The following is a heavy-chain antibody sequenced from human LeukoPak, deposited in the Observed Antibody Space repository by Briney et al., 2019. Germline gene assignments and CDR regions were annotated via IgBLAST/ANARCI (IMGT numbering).Heavy chain of an antibody. V-gene: IGHV4-31*02. Sequence: LRLSCAASGFTVSGNHMSWVRQAPGKGLEWIGYIYYSGSTYYNPSLKSRVTISVDTSKNQFSLKLSSVTAADTAVYYCARTPSNDYYDTSGSFDYWGQGTLVTVSS. CDR2: IYYSGST. D-gene: IGHD3-22*01. J-gene: IGHJ4*02. CDR3: ARTPSNDYYDTSGSFDY. CDR1: GFTVSGNH.